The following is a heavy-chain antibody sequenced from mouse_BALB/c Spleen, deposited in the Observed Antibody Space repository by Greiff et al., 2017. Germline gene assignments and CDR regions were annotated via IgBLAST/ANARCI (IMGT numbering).Heavy chain of an antibody. CDR1: GYTFTDYA. V-gene: IGHV1S137*01. Sequence: VQLQESGAELVRPGVSVKISCKGSGYTFTDYAMHWVKQSHAKSLEWIGVISTYYGDASYNQKFKGKATMTVDKSSSTAYMELARLTSEDSAIYYCAREYDFYYFDYWGQGTTLTVSS. CDR2: ISTYYGDA. CDR3: AREYDFYYFDY. D-gene: IGHD2-4*01. J-gene: IGHJ2*01.